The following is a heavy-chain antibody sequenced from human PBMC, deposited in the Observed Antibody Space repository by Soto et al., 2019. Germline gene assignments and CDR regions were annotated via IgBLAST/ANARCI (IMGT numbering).Heavy chain of an antibody. CDR1: GFSFSSFS. V-gene: IGHV3-48*02. J-gene: IGHJ4*02. D-gene: IGHD5-12*01. CDR2: ISGSSSSI. CDR3: VKSRGGNNFDFFD. Sequence: TGGSLRLSCAASGFSFSSFSMNWVRQAPGKGLEWVSYISGSSSSIYYADSVKGRFPISRDNAKNSLYLQMDSLRDEDTAVYYCVKSRGGNNFDFFDWGQGALVTVS.